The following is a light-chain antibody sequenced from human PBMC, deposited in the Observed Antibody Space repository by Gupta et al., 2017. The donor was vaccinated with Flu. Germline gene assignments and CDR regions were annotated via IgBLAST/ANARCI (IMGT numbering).Light chain of an antibody. CDR3: CSYTVSGASLV. J-gene: IGLJ3*02. Sequence: AMTQPASMAGPPEPTITISSTGTSSDVGSYKLVSWYQQHPGEAPTLIIYEINRRRSEVADRFSGAKSASTAAFTIAGRQAADEADYYCCSYTVSGASLVFGGGTKLTVL. CDR1: SSDVGSYKL. CDR2: EIN. V-gene: IGLV2-23*02.